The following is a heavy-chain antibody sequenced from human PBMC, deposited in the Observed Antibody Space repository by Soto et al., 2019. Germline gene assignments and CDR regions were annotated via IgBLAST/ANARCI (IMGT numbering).Heavy chain of an antibody. J-gene: IGHJ6*02. V-gene: IGHV4-31*03. CDR2: IYYSGST. CDR3: ARDPMVRGVISYYYYGMDV. CDR1: GGSISSGGYH. Sequence: PSETLSLTCTVSGGSISSGGYHWSWIRQHPGKGLEWIGYIYYSGSTYYNPSLKSRVTISVDTSKNQFSLKLSSVTAADTAVYYCARDPMVRGVISYYYYGMDVWGQGTTVTVSS. D-gene: IGHD3-10*01.